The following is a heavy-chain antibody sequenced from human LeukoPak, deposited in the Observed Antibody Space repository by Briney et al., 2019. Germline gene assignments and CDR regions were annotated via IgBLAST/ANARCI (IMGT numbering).Heavy chain of an antibody. CDR3: ARDAQGYCSSTSCYTHYFDY. Sequence: GGSLRLSCAASGFTFSSYGMHWVRQAPGKGLEWVAFIRYDGSNKYYADSVKGRFTISRDNSKNTLYLQMNSLRAEDTAVYYCARDAQGYCSSTSCYTHYFDYWGQGTLVTVSS. J-gene: IGHJ4*02. D-gene: IGHD2-2*02. CDR1: GFTFSSYG. V-gene: IGHV3-30*02. CDR2: IRYDGSNK.